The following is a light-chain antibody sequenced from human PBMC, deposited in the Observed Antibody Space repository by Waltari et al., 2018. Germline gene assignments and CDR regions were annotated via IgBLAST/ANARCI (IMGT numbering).Light chain of an antibody. CDR3: QQRNIWPLT. CDR1: QSVSNS. CDR2: DTS. V-gene: IGKV3-11*01. Sequence: EVVLTQSPATLSLSPGEGATLSCRASQSVSNSLAWYQQKPGQPPRLLIYDTSNRASGIPARFSASGSGTDFTLSITSLEPEDFAVYYCQQRNIWPLTFGGGTEVEIK. J-gene: IGKJ4*01.